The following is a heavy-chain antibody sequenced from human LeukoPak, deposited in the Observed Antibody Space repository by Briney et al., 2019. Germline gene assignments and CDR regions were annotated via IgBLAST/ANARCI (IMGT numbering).Heavy chain of an antibody. J-gene: IGHJ4*02. CDR3: VKGNSIAAAGTSPYFDY. CDR2: ISSNGGST. Sequence: GGSLRLSCSASGFTFSSYAMHWVRQAPGKGLEYVSAISSNGGSTYYADSVKGRFTISRDNSKNTLYLQMSSLRAEDTAVYYCVKGNSIAAAGTSPYFDYWGQGTLVTVSS. V-gene: IGHV3-64D*09. D-gene: IGHD6-13*01. CDR1: GFTFSSYA.